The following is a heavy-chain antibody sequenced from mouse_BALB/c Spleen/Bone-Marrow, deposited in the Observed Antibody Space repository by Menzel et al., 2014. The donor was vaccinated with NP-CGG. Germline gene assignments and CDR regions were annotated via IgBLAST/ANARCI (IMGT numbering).Heavy chain of an antibody. D-gene: IGHD2-2*01. Sequence: LQQSGAELVKPGASVKMSCKASGYTFTSYSMHWVKQTPGQGLEWIGAIYPGNGDTSYNQKFKGKATLTADKSSSTAYMQLSSLTSEDSAVYYCARGDGYDSYYFDYWGQGTTLTVSS. V-gene: IGHV1-12*01. CDR1: GYTFTSYS. CDR3: ARGDGYDSYYFDY. J-gene: IGHJ2*01. CDR2: IYPGNGDT.